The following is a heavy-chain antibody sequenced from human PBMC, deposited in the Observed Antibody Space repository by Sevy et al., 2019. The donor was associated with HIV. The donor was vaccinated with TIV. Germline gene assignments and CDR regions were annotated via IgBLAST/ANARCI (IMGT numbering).Heavy chain of an antibody. Sequence: SETLSLTCAVSGGSISSGGYSWSWIRQPPGKGLEWIGYIYHSGSTYYNPSLKSRVTISVDRSKNQFSLKLSSVTAAETAAYYCAGGDRPGRQSWYFDLWGRGTLVTVSS. CDR3: AGGDRPGRQSWYFDL. CDR1: GGSISSGGYS. CDR2: IYHSGST. J-gene: IGHJ2*01. V-gene: IGHV4-30-2*01. D-gene: IGHD3-16*01.